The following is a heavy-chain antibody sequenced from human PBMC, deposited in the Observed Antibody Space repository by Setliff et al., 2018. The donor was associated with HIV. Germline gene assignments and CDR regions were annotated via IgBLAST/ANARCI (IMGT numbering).Heavy chain of an antibody. CDR3: ARLRQWLAFFDS. V-gene: IGHV4-39*01. Sequence: ASETLSLTCTVSGGSISRGSYSWGWIRQPQGKGLEWIGSISYTGITNYNPSLKSRVTISVDTSQNQFSLKLTSVTAADTAVYYCARLRQWLAFFDSWGQGTLVTVSS. J-gene: IGHJ4*02. D-gene: IGHD6-19*01. CDR1: GGSISRGSYS. CDR2: ISYTGIT.